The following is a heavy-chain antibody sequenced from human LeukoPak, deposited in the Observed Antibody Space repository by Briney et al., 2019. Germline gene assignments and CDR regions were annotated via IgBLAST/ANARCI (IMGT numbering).Heavy chain of an antibody. CDR3: ARHAHSSSWYHFDY. V-gene: IGHV4-38-2*01. D-gene: IGHD6-13*01. J-gene: IGHJ4*02. CDR2: IYYSGGT. Sequence: SETLSLTCAVSGYSISSGSYWGWTRQPPGKGLEWIGYIYYSGGTNYNPSLKSRVTISVDTSKNQFSLKLSSVTAADTAVYYCARHAHSSSWYHFDYWGQGTLVTVSS. CDR1: GYSISSGSY.